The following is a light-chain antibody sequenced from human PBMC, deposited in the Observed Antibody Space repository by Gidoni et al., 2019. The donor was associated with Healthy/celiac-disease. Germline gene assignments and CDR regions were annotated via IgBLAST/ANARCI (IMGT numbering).Light chain of an antibody. CDR2: DAS. Sequence: EIVLTQSPATLSLSPGERATLSCRASQSVSSYLAWYQQKPGQAPRLLIYDASNRATGIPARFSGSGSGTDFTLTISSREPEDFAVYYCQQRSNWPRNSFGQXTKLEIK. CDR1: QSVSSY. J-gene: IGKJ2*03. V-gene: IGKV3-11*01. CDR3: QQRSNWPRNS.